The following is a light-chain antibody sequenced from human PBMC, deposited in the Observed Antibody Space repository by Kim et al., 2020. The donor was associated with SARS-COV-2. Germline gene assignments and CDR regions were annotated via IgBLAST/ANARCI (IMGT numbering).Light chain of an antibody. CDR3: QQYNNRPWT. CDR1: QSISAC. J-gene: IGKJ1*01. V-gene: IGKV1-5*01. CDR2: AAS. Sequence: ASVGDSVTITCRTSQSISACLYWYQQKPGRAPNLLIYAASTLQSGVPSRFSGRGYETEFTLTISSLQPDDFATYFCQQYNNRPWTFGQGTKVDIK.